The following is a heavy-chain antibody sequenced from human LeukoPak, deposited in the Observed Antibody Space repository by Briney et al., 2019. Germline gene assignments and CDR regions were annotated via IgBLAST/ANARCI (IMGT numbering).Heavy chain of an antibody. CDR2: IYYSGST. D-gene: IGHD3-16*02. V-gene: IGHV4-39*01. J-gene: IGHJ4*02. CDR1: GGSISSSSYY. CDR3: ARRDDYVWGSYRYNGGDYFDY. Sequence: SETLSLTCTVSGGSISSSSYYWGWIRQPPGKGLEWIGSIYYSGSTYYNPSLKSRVTISVDTSKNQFSLKLSSVTAADTAVYYCARRDDYVWGSYRYNGGDYFDYWGQGTLVTVSS.